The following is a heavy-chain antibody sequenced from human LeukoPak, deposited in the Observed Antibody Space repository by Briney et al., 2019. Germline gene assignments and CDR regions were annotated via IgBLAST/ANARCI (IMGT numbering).Heavy chain of an antibody. D-gene: IGHD1/OR15-1a*01. CDR3: AGGRPWNTLDY. J-gene: IGHJ4*02. CDR1: GYTFTGYY. V-gene: IGHV1-2*02. CDR2: INPNSGGT. Sequence: GAAVKVSCKASGYTFTGYYMHWVRQAPVQGLEWMGWINPNSGGTNYAQKFQGRVTMTRDTSISTAYMELSRLRSDDTAVSYCAGGRPWNTLDYWGQGTLVTVSS.